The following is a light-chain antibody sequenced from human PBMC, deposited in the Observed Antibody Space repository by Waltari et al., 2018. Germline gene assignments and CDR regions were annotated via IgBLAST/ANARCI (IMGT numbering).Light chain of an antibody. CDR2: QDS. CDR1: KLGDKY. CDR3: QAWDSSTVV. J-gene: IGLJ2*01. V-gene: IGLV3-1*01. Sequence: SYELTPPPSASVSPAQTASITCSGDKLGDKYACWYQQTPGQSPVLVIYQDSKRPTGIPERFSGSNSGNTATLTISGTQAMDEADYYCQAWDSSTVVFGGGTKLTVL.